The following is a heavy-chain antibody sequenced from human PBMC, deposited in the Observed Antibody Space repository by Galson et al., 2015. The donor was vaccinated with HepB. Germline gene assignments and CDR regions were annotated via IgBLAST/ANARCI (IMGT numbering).Heavy chain of an antibody. CDR2: IDWVTGK. V-gene: IGHV2-70*04. Sequence: PALVKPTQTLTLTCTFSGFSLTTRGMRVSWIRQPPGKALEWLAGIDWVTGKFYSVSLKTRLTISKDTSKNQVLLTMTKMDPVDTGTYYCARMGRGNNYGVSGFFFYYYMDVWGKGTTVTVSS. J-gene: IGHJ6*03. D-gene: IGHD5-18*01. CDR1: GFSLTTRGMR. CDR3: ARMGRGNNYGVSGFFFYYYMDV.